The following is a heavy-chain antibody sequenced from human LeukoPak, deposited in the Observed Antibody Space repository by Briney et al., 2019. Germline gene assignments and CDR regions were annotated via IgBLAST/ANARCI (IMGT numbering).Heavy chain of an antibody. V-gene: IGHV1-2*02. CDR2: INPNSGGT. Sequence: ASVKVSCKASGYTFTGYCMHWVRQAPGQGLEWMGWINPNSGGTNYAQKFQGRVTMTRDTSISTAYMELSRLRSDDTAMYYCARGATGTTRPYYGMDVWGQGTTVTVSS. CDR3: ARGATGTTRPYYGMDV. D-gene: IGHD1-1*01. J-gene: IGHJ6*02. CDR1: GYTFTGYC.